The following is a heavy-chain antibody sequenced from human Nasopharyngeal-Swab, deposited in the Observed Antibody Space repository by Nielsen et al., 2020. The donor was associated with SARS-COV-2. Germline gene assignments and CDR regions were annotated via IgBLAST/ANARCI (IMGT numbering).Heavy chain of an antibody. V-gene: IGHV4-30-4*01. D-gene: IGHD3-10*01. Sequence: WIRQPPGKGLEWIGYIYYSGSTYYNPSLKSRVTISVDTSKNQFSLKLTSVTAADTAVYYCARHRGPYGSGSYDYYNMDVWGQGTTVTVSS. CDR3: ARHRGPYGSGSYDYYNMDV. CDR2: IYYSGST. J-gene: IGHJ6*02.